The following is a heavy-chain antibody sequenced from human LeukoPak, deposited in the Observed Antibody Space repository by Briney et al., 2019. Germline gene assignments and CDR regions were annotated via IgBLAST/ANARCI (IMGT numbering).Heavy chain of an antibody. D-gene: IGHD2-2*01. CDR3: ARSIYCSGTSCSFA. V-gene: IGHV6-1*01. CDR2: TYYRSKWYN. Sequence: SLTLSLTCAISGDSVSSNSAAWNWIRQSPSRGLEWLGRTYYRSKWYNDYAVSVKSRITINPDTSKNQFSLQLNSVTPEDTAVYYCARSIYCSGTSCSFAWGQGTLVTVSS. J-gene: IGHJ5*02. CDR1: GDSVSSNSAA.